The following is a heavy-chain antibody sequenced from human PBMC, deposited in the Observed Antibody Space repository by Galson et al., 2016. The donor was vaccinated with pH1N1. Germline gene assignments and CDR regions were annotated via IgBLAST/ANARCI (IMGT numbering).Heavy chain of an antibody. V-gene: IGHV3-53*01. CDR1: GFSVTNNY. CDR3: ARTRGYSYGSFDY. D-gene: IGHD5-18*01. Sequence: SLRLSCAASGFSVTNNYVAWVRQAPGKGLEWVSLTYSGGTTDYAAPVKGRFTIPRDNARNSLYLQMNSLRAEDAAVYYCARTRGYSYGSFDYWGQGTLVTVSS. CDR2: TYSGGTT. J-gene: IGHJ4*02.